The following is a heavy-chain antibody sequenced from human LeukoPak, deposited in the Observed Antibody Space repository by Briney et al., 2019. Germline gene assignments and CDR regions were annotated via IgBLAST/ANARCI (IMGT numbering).Heavy chain of an antibody. V-gene: IGHV1-18*01. D-gene: IGHD3-10*01. Sequence: ASVEVSCKASGYTFTSYGISWVRQAPGQGLEWMARISSYNGNTEYAQKFQGRVTMTTDTSTSTAYMQVRSLRSDDTAVYYCARDYYGSGSYYDMDAFDIWGQGTMVTVSS. J-gene: IGHJ3*02. CDR2: ISSYNGNT. CDR3: ARDYYGSGSYYDMDAFDI. CDR1: GYTFTSYG.